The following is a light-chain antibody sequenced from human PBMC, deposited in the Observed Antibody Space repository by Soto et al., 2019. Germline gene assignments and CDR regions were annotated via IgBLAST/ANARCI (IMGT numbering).Light chain of an antibody. CDR3: QQRSNWPLT. V-gene: IGKV3-11*01. Sequence: EIVLTQSPATLSLSPRERATLSCRASQSFSNYLAWYQQKPGQAPRLLIYDASRRATGIPARFSGSGSGTDFTLTISSLEPEDFAVYYCQQRSNWPLTFGQGTRLEIK. CDR2: DAS. CDR1: QSFSNY. J-gene: IGKJ5*01.